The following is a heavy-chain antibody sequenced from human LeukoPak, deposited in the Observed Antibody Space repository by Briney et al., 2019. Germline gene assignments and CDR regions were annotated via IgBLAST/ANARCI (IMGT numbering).Heavy chain of an antibody. V-gene: IGHV3-48*01. CDR1: GFTFSSYS. CDR2: ISSSNNTI. Sequence: GGSLRLSCAASGFTFSSYSMNGVREAPGKALEGFSYISSSNNTIYYADSVKVRFTISRDNAKNSLYRQMNSLRAEDTAVYYCARDWVVVPAAHPFDYWGQGSLVSDSS. CDR3: ARDWVVVPAAHPFDY. D-gene: IGHD2-2*01. J-gene: IGHJ4*02.